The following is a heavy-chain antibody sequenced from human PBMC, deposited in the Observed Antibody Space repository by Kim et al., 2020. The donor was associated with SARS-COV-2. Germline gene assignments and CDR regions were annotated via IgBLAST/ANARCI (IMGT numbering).Heavy chain of an antibody. D-gene: IGHD1-26*01. CDR3: ASVLRGFFDY. J-gene: IGHJ4*02. Sequence: SETLSLTCAVSGGSISSGGYSWSWIRQPPGKGLEWIGYIYHSGSTYYNPSLKSRVTISVDRSKNQFSLKLSSVTAADTAVYYCASVLRGFFDYWGQGTLVTVSS. V-gene: IGHV4-30-2*01. CDR1: GGSISSGGYS. CDR2: IYHSGST.